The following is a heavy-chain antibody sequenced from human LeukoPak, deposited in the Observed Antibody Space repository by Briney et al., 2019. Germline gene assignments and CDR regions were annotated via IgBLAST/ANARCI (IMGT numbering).Heavy chain of an antibody. Sequence: KPSETLSLTCAVPGGSFIGSLWNSIRQPPGKGLEWIGEINHNGNTNYNPSPKSQVTISVDTSKAQFSLKLRSVTAADTAVYYCARDPTTVVTLPYYFDDWGQGTLGTVSS. CDR3: ARDPTTVVTLPYYFDD. CDR1: GGSFIGSL. V-gene: IGHV4-34*01. J-gene: IGHJ4*02. D-gene: IGHD4-23*01. CDR2: INHNGNT.